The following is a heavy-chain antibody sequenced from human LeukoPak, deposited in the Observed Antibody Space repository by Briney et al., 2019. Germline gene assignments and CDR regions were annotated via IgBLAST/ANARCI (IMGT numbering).Heavy chain of an antibody. V-gene: IGHV3-23*01. J-gene: IGHJ4*02. CDR3: AKGSSTTCPCYRDY. D-gene: IGHD2-2*01. Sequence: PGGSLRLSCTASGFTFSDYAMNWIRQAPGKGLEWVSTISHSAHGIFYTDSVKGRFTISRDNSNNTVCLQMNSLRAEDTALYYCAKGSSTTCPCYRDYWGQGTLVTVSS. CDR1: GFTFSDYA. CDR2: ISHSAHGI.